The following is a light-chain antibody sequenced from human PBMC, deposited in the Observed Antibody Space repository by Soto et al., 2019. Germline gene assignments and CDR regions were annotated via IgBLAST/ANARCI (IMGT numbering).Light chain of an antibody. Sequence: DIQVTQSPSSLSASVGDRITITCRASQSISSYLNWYQQKPGKAPKLLIYAASSLQSGVPSRFSGSGSGTDFTLTISSLQPEDFATYYCLQSYSIPFTFGPGTKVDIK. V-gene: IGKV1-39*01. CDR1: QSISSY. CDR3: LQSYSIPFT. J-gene: IGKJ3*01. CDR2: AAS.